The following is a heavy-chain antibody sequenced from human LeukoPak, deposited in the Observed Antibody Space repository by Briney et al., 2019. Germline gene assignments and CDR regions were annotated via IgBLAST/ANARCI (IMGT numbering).Heavy chain of an antibody. Sequence: SETLSLTCTVSGGSISSSSYYWGWIRQPPGKGLEWIGSIYYSGSTYYNPSLKSRVTISVDTSKNQFSLKLSSVTAADTAVYYCARDRSPLVVARVDYWGQGTLVTVSS. CDR1: GGSISSSSYY. CDR3: ARDRSPLVVARVDY. D-gene: IGHD2-15*01. V-gene: IGHV4-39*02. J-gene: IGHJ4*02. CDR2: IYYSGST.